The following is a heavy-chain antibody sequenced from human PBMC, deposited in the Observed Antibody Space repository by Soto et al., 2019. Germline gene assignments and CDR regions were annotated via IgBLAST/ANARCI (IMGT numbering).Heavy chain of an antibody. CDR2: IYHSGST. V-gene: IGHV4-4*02. CDR3: ASISPDSSGSLEYYYFDY. CDR1: GGSIRSSNW. D-gene: IGHD3-22*01. Sequence: SETLSLTCAVSGGSIRSSNWWSWVRQPPGKGLEWIGEIYHSGSTNYNPSLKSRVTISVDKSKNQFSLKLSSVTAADTAVYYCASISPDSSGSLEYYYFDYWGQGTLVTVSS. J-gene: IGHJ4*02.